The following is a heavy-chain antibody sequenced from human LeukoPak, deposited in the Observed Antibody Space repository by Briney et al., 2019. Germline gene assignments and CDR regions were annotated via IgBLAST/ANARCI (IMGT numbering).Heavy chain of an antibody. J-gene: IGHJ1*01. CDR3: ARGILI. V-gene: IGHV4-38-2*01. CDR2: IYHSGST. D-gene: IGHD2-15*01. Sequence: KPSETLSLTCAASGYSISSGNSWGWIRQPPGKGLEWIGNIYHSGSTSYNPSLKSRATISVDTSKNQLSLKVSSVSAADTAVYFCARGILIWSQGTLVTVSS. CDR1: GYSISSGNS.